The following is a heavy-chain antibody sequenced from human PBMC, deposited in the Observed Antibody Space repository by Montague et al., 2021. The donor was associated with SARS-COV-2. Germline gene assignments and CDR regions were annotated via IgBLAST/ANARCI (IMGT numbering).Heavy chain of an antibody. CDR2: IYYRGST. V-gene: IGHV4-59*01. CDR1: GGSINSDY. J-gene: IGHJ5*02. D-gene: IGHD5-24*01. Sequence: SETLSLTCTVSGGSINSDYWSWIRQPPGKGLEWIGYIYYRGSTNYNPSLKRRVTISVDTSKNQFSLKLISVTAADTAVYYCAREDRWNWFDPWGQGILVTVSS. CDR3: AREDRWNWFDP.